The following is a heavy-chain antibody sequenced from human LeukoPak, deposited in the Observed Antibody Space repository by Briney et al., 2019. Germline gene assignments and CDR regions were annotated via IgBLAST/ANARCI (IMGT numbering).Heavy chain of an antibody. CDR2: IVQTSGGGTT. D-gene: IGHD3-3*02. J-gene: IGHJ4*02. CDR1: GFTFSSAW. Sequence: GGSLRLSCAASGFTFSSAWMTWVRQAPGKGLEWVGRIVQTSGGGTTEYAAPVKGRFTISRDDSTNTLYLQMYSLKTEDTAVYYCATGFSTATHDGYWGQGTLVTVSS. CDR3: ATGFSTATHDGY. V-gene: IGHV3-15*04.